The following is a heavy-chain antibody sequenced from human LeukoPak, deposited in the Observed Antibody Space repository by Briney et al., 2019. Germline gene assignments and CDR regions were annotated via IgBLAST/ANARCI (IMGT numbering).Heavy chain of an antibody. J-gene: IGHJ4*02. Sequence: PSETLSLTCAVYGGSFSGYYWSWIRQPPGKGLEWIGEINHSGSTNYNPSLKSRVTISVDTSKNQFSLKLSSVTAADTAVYYCARGDVDTAMVGYWGQGTLVTVSS. D-gene: IGHD5-18*01. CDR2: INHSGST. CDR1: GGSFSGYY. CDR3: ARGDVDTAMVGY. V-gene: IGHV4-34*01.